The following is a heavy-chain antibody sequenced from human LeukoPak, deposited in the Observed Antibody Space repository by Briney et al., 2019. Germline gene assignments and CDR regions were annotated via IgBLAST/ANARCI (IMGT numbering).Heavy chain of an antibody. D-gene: IGHD3-3*01. CDR3: SRTAGGYNFWSGSDD. Sequence: GESLKIFCNVSGYSFTNYWIGWVRQMPGKGLEWMAIIYPGDSDSRYSPSFQGLVTISVDKSISTVYLQWSSLKASDTAMYYCSRTAGGYNFWSGSDDWGQGTLVTVSS. J-gene: IGHJ4*02. CDR1: GYSFTNYW. V-gene: IGHV5-51*01. CDR2: IYPGDSDS.